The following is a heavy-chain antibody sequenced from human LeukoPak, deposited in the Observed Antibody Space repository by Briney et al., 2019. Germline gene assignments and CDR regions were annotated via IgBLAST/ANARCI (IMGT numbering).Heavy chain of an antibody. D-gene: IGHD1-14*01. CDR2: ITNTGGST. J-gene: IGHJ5*02. CDR3: AKGTSVGA. Sequence: GGSLRLSCAASGFIFSSYGMSWVRQAPGKGLEWVSGITNTGGSTSYADSVKGRFTISRDNPKNMFYLQMNSLRAEDTAVYYCAKGTSVGAWGQGTLVTVSS. CDR1: GFIFSSYG. V-gene: IGHV3-23*01.